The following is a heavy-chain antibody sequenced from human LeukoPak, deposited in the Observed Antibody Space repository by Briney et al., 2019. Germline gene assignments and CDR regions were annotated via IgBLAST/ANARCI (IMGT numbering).Heavy chain of an antibody. CDR1: GFTFSSHA. J-gene: IGHJ4*02. D-gene: IGHD3-10*01. V-gene: IGHV3-30*09. Sequence: PRRCLRLSRALSGFTFSSHAMHWVRQAAGKGLGGGAVISYVGSNKYHADSVTGRFAISRPYSKHTPYLQMNRLRAEDTAVYYCARPLNYYLDCWGQGTLVTVSS. CDR3: ARPLNYYLDC. CDR2: ISYVGSNK.